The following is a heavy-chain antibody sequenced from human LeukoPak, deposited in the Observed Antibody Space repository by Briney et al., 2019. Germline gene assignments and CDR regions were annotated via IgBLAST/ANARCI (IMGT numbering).Heavy chain of an antibody. Sequence: GGSLRLSCAASGFTFSSYAMHWVRQAPGKGLEWVAVISYDGSKKYYADSVKGRFTISRDNSKNTLYLQMNSLRAEDTAVYYCARDRIPNIAVAGLFDSWGQGTLVTVSS. CDR3: ARDRIPNIAVAGLFDS. CDR1: GFTFSSYA. CDR2: ISYDGSKK. D-gene: IGHD6-19*01. J-gene: IGHJ4*02. V-gene: IGHV3-30-3*01.